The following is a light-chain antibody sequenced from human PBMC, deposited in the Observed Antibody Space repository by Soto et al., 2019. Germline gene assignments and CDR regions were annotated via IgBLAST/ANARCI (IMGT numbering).Light chain of an antibody. CDR1: QSVSSSY. J-gene: IGKJ4*02. CDR2: GAS. CDR3: QQYSSSPLT. Sequence: EIVLKQSPGTRSLSPGERATLSCRASQSVSSSYLAWYQQKPGQAPRLLIYGASSRATGIPDRFSGSGSGTDFHLTSRRLEHEAVAVYDCQQYSSSPLTFGGGPKMETK. V-gene: IGKV3-20*01.